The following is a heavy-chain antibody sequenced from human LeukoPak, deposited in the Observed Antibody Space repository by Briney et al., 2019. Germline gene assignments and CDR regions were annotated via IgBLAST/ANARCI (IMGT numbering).Heavy chain of an antibody. V-gene: IGHV3-11*01. D-gene: IGHD6-13*01. CDR1: GFTFSDYY. Sequence: PGGSLRLSCATSGFTFSDYYMSWIRQAPGKGLEWISYINSGDNIIYYADSVKGRFTISRDNASLYLQMNSLRAEDTAVYYCARGFRSSWYGFWDSWGQGTLVTVSS. CDR2: INSGDNII. CDR3: ARGFRSSWYGFWDS. J-gene: IGHJ4*02.